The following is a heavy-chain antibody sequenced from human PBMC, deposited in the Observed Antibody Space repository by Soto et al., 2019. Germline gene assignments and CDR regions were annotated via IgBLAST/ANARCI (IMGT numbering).Heavy chain of an antibody. D-gene: IGHD3-3*01. CDR3: ARDIFGGSYDFWH. V-gene: IGHV3-66*01. Sequence: EVQVVESGGGLVQPGGSLRLSCAVSGFTVNNIFMTWVRQAPGKGLEWVSVISSDGSTYYADSVKGRFAISRDNSKNTLFLEMRSLIAGDTAVYYCARDIFGGSYDFWHGGQGTLVTVSS. J-gene: IGHJ4*02. CDR2: ISSDGST. CDR1: GFTVNNIF.